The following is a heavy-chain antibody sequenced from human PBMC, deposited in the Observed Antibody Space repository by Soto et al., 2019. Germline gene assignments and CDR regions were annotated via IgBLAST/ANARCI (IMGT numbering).Heavy chain of an antibody. J-gene: IGHJ4*02. CDR1: GYTFTSYA. CDR3: ARPNTIQYSSSWYGY. D-gene: IGHD6-13*01. V-gene: IGHV1-3*01. Sequence: ASVKVSCKASGYTFTSYAMHWVRQAPGQRLEWMGWINAGNGNTKYSQKFQGRVTITRDTSASTAYMELSSLRSEDTAVYYCARPNTIQYSSSWYGYWGQGTLVTVSS. CDR2: INAGNGNT.